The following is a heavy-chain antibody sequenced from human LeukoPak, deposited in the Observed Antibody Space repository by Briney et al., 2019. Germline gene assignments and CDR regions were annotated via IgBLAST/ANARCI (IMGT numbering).Heavy chain of an antibody. CDR2: INSDGSST. Sequence: PGGSLRLSCAASGFTFSSYWMHWVRQAPGKGLVWVSRINSDGSSTSYADSVKGRFTISRDNSKNTLYLQVNSLRAEDTAVYYCAKARPVDIVVVVTAYDSWGQGTLVTVSS. V-gene: IGHV3-74*01. J-gene: IGHJ5*01. D-gene: IGHD2-15*01. CDR1: GFTFSSYW. CDR3: AKARPVDIVVVVTAYDS.